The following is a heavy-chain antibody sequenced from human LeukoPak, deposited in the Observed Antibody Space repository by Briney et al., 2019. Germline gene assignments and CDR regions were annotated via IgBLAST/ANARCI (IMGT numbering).Heavy chain of an antibody. CDR2: IYYSGST. D-gene: IGHD3-16*01. CDR3: ARTRSRGLNWFDP. J-gene: IGHJ5*02. V-gene: IGHV4-30-4*08. CDR1: GFTFSSYA. Sequence: LRLSCAASGFTFSSYAMSWIRQPPGKGLEWIGYIYYSGSTYYNPSLKSRVTISVDTSKNQFSLKLSSVTAADTAVYYCARTRSRGLNWFDPWGQGTLVTVSS.